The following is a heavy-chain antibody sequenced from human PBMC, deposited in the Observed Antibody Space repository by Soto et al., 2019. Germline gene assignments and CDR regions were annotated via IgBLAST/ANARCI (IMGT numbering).Heavy chain of an antibody. D-gene: IGHD3-3*01. J-gene: IGHJ6*02. Sequence: GGSLRLSCGVSIFTFYNYAMSWVRQAPGKGLEWVSAIADSGESTLYADSVKGRFTISRDNSKNTLYLQMNSLRAEDTAVYYCAKDPAYYDFWSGYYTGFYYYGMDVWGQGTKVTGSS. CDR3: AKDPAYYDFWSGYYTGFYYYGMDV. CDR1: IFTFYNYA. CDR2: IADSGEST. V-gene: IGHV3-23*01.